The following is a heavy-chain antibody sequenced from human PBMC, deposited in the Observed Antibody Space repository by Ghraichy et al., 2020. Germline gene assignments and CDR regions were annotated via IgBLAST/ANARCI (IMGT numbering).Heavy chain of an antibody. CDR3: ARDHRTFGGVIVIGDAFDI. Sequence: SVKVSCKASGGTFSSYTISWVRQAPGQGLEWMGRIIPILGIANYAQKFQGRVTITADKSTSTAYMELSSLRSEDTAVYYCARDHRTFGGVIVIGDAFDIWGQGTMVTVSS. D-gene: IGHD3-16*02. V-gene: IGHV1-69*04. J-gene: IGHJ3*02. CDR2: IIPILGIA. CDR1: GGTFSSYT.